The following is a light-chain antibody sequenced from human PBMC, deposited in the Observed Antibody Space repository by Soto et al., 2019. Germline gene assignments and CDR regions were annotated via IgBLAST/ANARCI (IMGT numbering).Light chain of an antibody. CDR1: QSVRSN. V-gene: IGKV3-15*01. J-gene: IGKJ4*01. CDR2: GAF. CDR3: QQSYSTSFS. Sequence: EIVMTQSPVTLSVSPGERATLSCRASQSVRSNLAWYQQKPGQAPSLLIYGAFTRATGIPTRFSGTGSGTEFTLTISSLQSEDFATYYCQQSYSTSFSFGGGTKVEIK.